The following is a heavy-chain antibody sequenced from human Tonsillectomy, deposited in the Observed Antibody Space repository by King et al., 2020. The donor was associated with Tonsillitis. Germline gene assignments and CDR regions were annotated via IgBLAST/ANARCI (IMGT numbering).Heavy chain of an antibody. J-gene: IGHJ5*02. CDR3: ARGLKGDYSSSSERWLDP. D-gene: IGHD6-6*01. V-gene: IGHV1-8*01. CDR1: GYTFTSYD. Sequence: QLVQSGAEVKKPGASVKVSCKASGYTFTSYDIYWVRQATGQGLEWMGWMNPNSGITDYAQKFQGRVTMTSNTSISTAYMELSSLRSEDTAMYYCARGLKGDYSSSSERWLDPWGQGTLVTVSS. CDR2: MNPNSGIT.